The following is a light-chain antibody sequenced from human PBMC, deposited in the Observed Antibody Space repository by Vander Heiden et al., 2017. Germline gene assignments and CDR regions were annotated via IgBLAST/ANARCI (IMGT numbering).Light chain of an antibody. Sequence: SYELTQPPSVSVSPGQTARITCSGDALPKQYAFWYQQKPGQAPVLLIYKDSERPSGIPERFSGSSSGTTVTLTISGGQAEDEADYYCQSADSSGTWVFGGGTKLTVL. CDR3: QSADSSGTWV. V-gene: IGLV3-25*03. J-gene: IGLJ3*02. CDR2: KDS. CDR1: ALPKQY.